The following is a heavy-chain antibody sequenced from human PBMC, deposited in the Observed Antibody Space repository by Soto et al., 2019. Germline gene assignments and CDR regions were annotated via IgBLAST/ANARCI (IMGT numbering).Heavy chain of an antibody. J-gene: IGHJ5*02. CDR3: ARKDKSGYFNWFDH. CDR2: IFPSDSDT. D-gene: IGHD3-22*01. V-gene: IGHV5-51*01. CDR1: GYKFTSSW. Sequence: GESLKISCRTSGYKFTSSWIAWVRQMPGKGLEWMGIIFPSDSDTRYSPSFQGQVTISADRSTSTVFLQWASLKASDTAVYFCARKDKSGYFNWFDHWRQVTLVTVSS.